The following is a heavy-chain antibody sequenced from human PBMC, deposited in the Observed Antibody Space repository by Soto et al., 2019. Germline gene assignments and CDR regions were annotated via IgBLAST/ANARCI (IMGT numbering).Heavy chain of an antibody. V-gene: IGHV3-23*01. CDR2: ITNTGITT. J-gene: IGHJ4*02. CDR1: GFDFSTHA. CDR3: AKGFDYGDTKHIDH. Sequence: GGSLRLSCAASGFDFSTHALTWVRQAPGKGLEWLSSITNTGITTHYADSVKGWFTISRENSRNTLHLQLNNLRVDDTAVYYCAKGFDYGDTKHIDHWGQGTLVTVSS. D-gene: IGHD4-17*01.